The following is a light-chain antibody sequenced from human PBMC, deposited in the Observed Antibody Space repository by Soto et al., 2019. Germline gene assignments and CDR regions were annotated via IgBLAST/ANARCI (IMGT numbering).Light chain of an antibody. CDR3: QQYGSSLT. J-gene: IGKJ4*01. CDR2: AAS. V-gene: IGKV3-20*01. Sequence: EIVLTQSPATLSLSPGDRATLSCSASQSISTYVNWFQQKPGQPPRLLIYAASTRVTGIPDRISGSGSGTDFSLTISRLEPEDFAVYYCQQYGSSLTFGGGTKVDIK. CDR1: QSISTY.